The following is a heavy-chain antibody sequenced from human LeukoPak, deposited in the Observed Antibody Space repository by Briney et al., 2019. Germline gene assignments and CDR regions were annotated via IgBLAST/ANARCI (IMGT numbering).Heavy chain of an antibody. D-gene: IGHD6-13*01. J-gene: IGHJ5*02. CDR2: ISGSGGST. CDR3: ARDHYSSSSFDP. CDR1: GFTFSSYA. Sequence: PGGSLRLSCAASGFTFSSYAMSWVRQAPGKGLEWVSAISGSGGSTYYADSVKGRFTISRDNSKNTLYLQMNSLRAEDTAVYYCARDHYSSSSFDPWGQGTLVTVSS. V-gene: IGHV3-23*01.